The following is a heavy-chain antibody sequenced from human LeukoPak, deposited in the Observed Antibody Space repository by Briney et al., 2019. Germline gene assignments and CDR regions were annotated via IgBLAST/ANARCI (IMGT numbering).Heavy chain of an antibody. CDR3: AREGVGATYDY. CDR2: INPSGGST. J-gene: IGHJ4*02. CDR1: GYTFTSYY. Sequence: ASVKVSCKASGYTFTSYYMHWVRQTPGQGLEWMGIINPSGGSTSYAQKFQGRVTMTRDMSTSTVYMELSSLRSEDTAVYYCAREGVGATYDYWGQGTLVTVSS. V-gene: IGHV1-46*01. D-gene: IGHD1-26*01.